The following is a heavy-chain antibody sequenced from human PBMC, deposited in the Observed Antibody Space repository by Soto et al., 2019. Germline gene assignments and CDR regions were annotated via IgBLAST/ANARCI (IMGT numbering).Heavy chain of an antibody. D-gene: IGHD6-13*01. CDR3: ARASIAAAFDY. Sequence: QVQLVESGGGVVQPGRSLRLSCAASGFTFSSYAMPWVRQAPGKGLEWVAVISYDGSNKYYADSVKGRFTISRDNSKNTLYLQMNSLRAEDTAVYYCARASIAAAFDYWGQGTLVTVSS. J-gene: IGHJ4*02. CDR1: GFTFSSYA. CDR2: ISYDGSNK. V-gene: IGHV3-30-3*01.